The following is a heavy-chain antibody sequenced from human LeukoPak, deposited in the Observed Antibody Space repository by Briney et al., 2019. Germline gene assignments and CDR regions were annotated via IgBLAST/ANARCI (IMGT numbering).Heavy chain of an antibody. CDR2: LYTGGST. Sequence: GGSLRLSCAASGFTVSSNYMSWVRQAPGMGLEWVSILYTGGSTYYADSVKGRFTISRDSPKNTLYLQMSSLRAEDTAVYYCASLISANWFDPWGQGTLVTVSS. J-gene: IGHJ5*02. V-gene: IGHV3-66*01. CDR3: ASLISANWFDP. D-gene: IGHD6-13*01. CDR1: GFTVSSNY.